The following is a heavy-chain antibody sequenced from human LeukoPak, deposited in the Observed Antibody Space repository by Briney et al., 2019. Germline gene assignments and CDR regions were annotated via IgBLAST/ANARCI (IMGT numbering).Heavy chain of an antibody. CDR1: GFTFSSYS. CDR2: ISSSSSYI. V-gene: IGHV3-21*04. D-gene: IGHD2-8*02. J-gene: IGHJ3*02. Sequence: GGSLRLSCAASGFTFSSYSMNWVRQAPGKGLEWVSSISSSSSYIYYADSVKGRFTISGDSSKNTLYLQMNSLRADDTAVYYCARATGSVDPYDIWGQGTMVTVST. CDR3: ARATGSVDPYDI.